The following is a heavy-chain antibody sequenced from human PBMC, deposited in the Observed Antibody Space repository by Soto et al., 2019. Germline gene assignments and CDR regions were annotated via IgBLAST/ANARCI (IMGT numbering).Heavy chain of an antibody. V-gene: IGHV4-30-4*01. CDR3: XXXXGXXVYFDY. Sequence: QVQLQESGPGLVKPSQTLSLTCTVSGGSISSGDYYWSWIRQPPGKGLEWIGYIYYSGSTYYNPSLKSRVTISVDTSTNQFSLKLSSVTAADTAVXXXXXXXGXXVYFDYWGQGTLVTVSS. CDR1: GGSISSGDYY. J-gene: IGHJ4*02. CDR2: IYYSGST.